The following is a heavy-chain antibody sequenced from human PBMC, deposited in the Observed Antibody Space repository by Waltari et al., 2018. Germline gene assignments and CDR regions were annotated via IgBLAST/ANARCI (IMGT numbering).Heavy chain of an antibody. V-gene: IGHV3-21*01. CDR2: ISSSSSYI. Sequence: EVQLVESGGGLVKPGGSLRLSCAASGFTFSSYSMNWVRQAPGKGLEWVSSISSSSSYIYYADSVKGRFTISRDNAKNSLYLQMNSLRAEDTAVYYCARDPRFLEWLLYGFDYWGQGTLVTVSS. J-gene: IGHJ4*02. D-gene: IGHD3-3*01. CDR3: ARDPRFLEWLLYGFDY. CDR1: GFTFSSYS.